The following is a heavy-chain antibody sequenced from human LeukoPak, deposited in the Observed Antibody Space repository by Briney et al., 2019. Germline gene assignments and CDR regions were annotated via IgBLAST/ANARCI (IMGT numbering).Heavy chain of an antibody. V-gene: IGHV3-9*01. CDR2: ISWNSGSI. D-gene: IGHD5-12*01. CDR3: AKDSGYETFDF. CDR1: GFTVSSDY. J-gene: IGHJ4*02. Sequence: GGSLRLSCAASGFTVSSDYMTWVRQAPGKGLEWVSGISWNSGSIGYADSVKGRFTISRDNAKNSLYLLMNSLRAEDTALYYCAKDSGYETFDFWGQGTLVTVSS.